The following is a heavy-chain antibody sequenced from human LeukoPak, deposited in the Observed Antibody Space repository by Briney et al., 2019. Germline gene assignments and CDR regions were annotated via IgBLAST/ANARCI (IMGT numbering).Heavy chain of an antibody. V-gene: IGHV3-23*01. D-gene: IGHD3-3*01. J-gene: IGHJ5*02. Sequence: GGSLRLSCAASGFTFSNYAMSWVRQAPGKGLEWVSAISGSGGSTYYADSVKGRFTISRDNSKNTLYLQMNSLRAEDTAVYYCAKDTYYDFWSGKYNWFDPWGQGTLVTVSS. CDR3: AKDTYYDFWSGKYNWFDP. CDR1: GFTFSNYA. CDR2: ISGSGGST.